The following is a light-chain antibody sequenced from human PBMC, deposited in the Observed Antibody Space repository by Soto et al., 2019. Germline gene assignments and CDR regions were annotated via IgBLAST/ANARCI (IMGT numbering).Light chain of an antibody. Sequence: IVLTHSPATLSSSPGERATLSCRASQSVSSYLAWYQQKPGQAPSLLIYDASNRATGIPARFSGSGSGTDFTLTISSLEPEDFAVYYCQQRSNWPPITFGQGTRLEIK. V-gene: IGKV3-11*01. CDR2: DAS. J-gene: IGKJ5*01. CDR1: QSVSSY. CDR3: QQRSNWPPIT.